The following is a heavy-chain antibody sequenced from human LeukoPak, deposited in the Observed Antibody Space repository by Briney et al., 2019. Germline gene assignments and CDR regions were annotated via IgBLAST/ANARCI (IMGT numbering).Heavy chain of an antibody. D-gene: IGHD2-2*01. Sequence: GGSLRLSCAASGFTFSSYAMSWVRQVPGKGLEWVSVISGSGDNTYYADSVKGRFTISRDNSRNMLYLQMDSLRAEDTAVYYCAKRVDYSSPGGYFDYWGQGTLVTVSS. CDR3: AKRVDYSSPGGYFDY. CDR1: GFTFSSYA. CDR2: ISGSGDNT. J-gene: IGHJ4*02. V-gene: IGHV3-23*01.